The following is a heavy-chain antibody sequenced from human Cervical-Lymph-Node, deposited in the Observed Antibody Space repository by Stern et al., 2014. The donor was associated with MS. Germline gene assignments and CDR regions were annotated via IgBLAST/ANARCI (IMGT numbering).Heavy chain of an antibody. CDR1: GYTFTNYP. V-gene: IGHV7-4-1*02. J-gene: IGHJ4*02. CDR2: INTNTGNP. D-gene: IGHD3-3*01. CDR3: ARGDYSDFGVAISYLDY. Sequence: VQLVESGAEVKKPGASVRVSCKASGYTFTNYPMNWVRQAPGQGLEWMGWINTNTGNPTYAQGFTGRFVFSLDTSVSTAYLQISSLKAEDTGVYYCARGDYSDFGVAISYLDYWGQGALVTVSS.